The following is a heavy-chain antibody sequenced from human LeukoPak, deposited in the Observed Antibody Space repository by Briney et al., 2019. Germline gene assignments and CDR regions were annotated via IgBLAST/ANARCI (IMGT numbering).Heavy chain of an antibody. CDR3: AREPYYYGSGSYSDY. V-gene: IGHV4-61*02. Sequence: PSETLSLACTVSGGSISGGGYYWTRIRQPAGKGLEWIGRIYTSGSTNYHPSLKSRVSISVDTSKNQFSLKLSSVTAADTAVYYCAREPYYYGSGSYSDYWGQGTLVTVPS. D-gene: IGHD3-10*01. J-gene: IGHJ4*02. CDR1: GGSISGGGYY. CDR2: IYTSGST.